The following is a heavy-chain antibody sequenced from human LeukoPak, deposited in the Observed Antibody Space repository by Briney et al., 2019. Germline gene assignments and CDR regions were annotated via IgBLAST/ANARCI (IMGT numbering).Heavy chain of an antibody. CDR1: GFTFSSYA. CDR3: AKAQGIAVAGTVRNYYGMDV. CDR2: ISGSGGST. V-gene: IGHV3-23*01. J-gene: IGHJ6*02. D-gene: IGHD6-19*01. Sequence: GGSLRLSCAASGFTFSSYAMSWVRQAPGKGLEWVSTISGSGGSTYYADSVKGRFTFSRDNSKNTLYLQMNSLRAEDTAGYYCAKAQGIAVAGTVRNYYGMDVWGQGTTVTVSS.